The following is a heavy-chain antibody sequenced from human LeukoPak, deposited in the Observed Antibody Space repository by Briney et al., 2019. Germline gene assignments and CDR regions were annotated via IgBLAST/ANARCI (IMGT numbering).Heavy chain of an antibody. Sequence: PGGSLRLSCAASGFTFSSYGMHWVRQAPGKGLEWVAFIRYDGSNKYYADSVKGRFTISRDNAKNSLYLQMNSLRAEDTAVYYCARDQLFVAGSGGFDYWGQGTLVTVSS. CDR1: GFTFSSYG. CDR2: IRYDGSNK. CDR3: ARDQLFVAGSGGFDY. J-gene: IGHJ4*02. D-gene: IGHD6-19*01. V-gene: IGHV3-30*02.